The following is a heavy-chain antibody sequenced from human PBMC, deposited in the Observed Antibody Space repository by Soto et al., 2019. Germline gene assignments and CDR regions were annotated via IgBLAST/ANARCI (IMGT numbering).Heavy chain of an antibody. J-gene: IGHJ1*01. Sequence: QVQLVESGGGVVQPGRSLRLSCAASGFTFSSYGMHWVRQAPGKGLEWVAVISYDGSNKYYADSVKGRFTISRDNSQNTLYLQMNSLRAEDTAVYYCAHVFVGFEYPDEYFQHWGQGTLVTVSS. CDR3: AHVFVGFEYPDEYFQH. CDR1: GFTFSSYG. CDR2: ISYDGSNK. D-gene: IGHD2-2*01. V-gene: IGHV3-30*03.